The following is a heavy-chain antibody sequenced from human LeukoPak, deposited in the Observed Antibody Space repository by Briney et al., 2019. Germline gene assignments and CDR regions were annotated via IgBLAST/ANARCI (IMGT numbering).Heavy chain of an antibody. CDR1: GFIFRSYA. CDR2: ISGSGGST. D-gene: IGHD3-3*01. V-gene: IGHV3-23*01. CDR3: AKDPPPYYDFWSGYRWG. J-gene: IGHJ4*02. Sequence: GGSLRLSCAASGFIFRSYAMSWVRQGPGMGLESVSAISGSGGSTYYADSVKGRFTISRDNSKNTLYLQMNSLRAEDTAVYYCAKDPPPYYDFWSGYRWGWGQGTLVTVSS.